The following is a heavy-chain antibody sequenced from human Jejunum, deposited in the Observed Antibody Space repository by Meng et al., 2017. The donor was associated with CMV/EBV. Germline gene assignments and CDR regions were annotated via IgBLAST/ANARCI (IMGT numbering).Heavy chain of an antibody. Sequence: EVQLVESGGNLVQPGASLRLSCAASGFSFSSYWMHWVRQAPGKGLVWVSRINTDGSSTTYAESVKGRFTFSRDNAKNTLYLQMNSLRAEDTAVYYCAREGVSSSWSSDFWGQGTLVTVSS. D-gene: IGHD6-13*01. J-gene: IGHJ4*02. V-gene: IGHV3-74*01. CDR1: GFSFSSYW. CDR2: INTDGSST. CDR3: AREGVSSSWSSDF.